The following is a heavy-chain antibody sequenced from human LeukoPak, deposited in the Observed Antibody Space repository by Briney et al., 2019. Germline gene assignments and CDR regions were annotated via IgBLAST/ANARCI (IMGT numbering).Heavy chain of an antibody. CDR2: INHSGST. J-gene: IGHJ6*03. D-gene: IGHD6-19*01. V-gene: IGHV4-34*01. Sequence: PSETLSLTCALYGGSLSVYYWSWIRQPPGKWLEWIGEINHSGSTNYNPSLKSRVTISGNPPKNQLSLKLSSVAAADTAVYYCARGVGIGVSRRWAYYYMDVWGKGTTVTVS. CDR3: ARGVGIGVSRRWAYYYMDV. CDR1: GGSLSVYY.